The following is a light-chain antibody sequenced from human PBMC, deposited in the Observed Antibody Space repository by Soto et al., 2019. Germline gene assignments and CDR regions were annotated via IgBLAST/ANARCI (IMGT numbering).Light chain of an antibody. J-gene: IGLJ2*01. CDR1: SSDVGSYNL. V-gene: IGLV2-23*03. CDR2: EGS. CDR3: CSYAGISTFPVV. Sequence: QSVLTQPASVSGSPGQSITISCTGTSSDVGSYNLVSWYQQHPGKAPKLMIYEGSKRPSGVSNRFSGSKSGNTASLTISGLQAEDEADYYCCSYAGISTFPVVFGGGTKLTVL.